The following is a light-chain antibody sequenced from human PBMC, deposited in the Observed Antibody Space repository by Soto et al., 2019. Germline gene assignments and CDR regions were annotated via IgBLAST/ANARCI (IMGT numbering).Light chain of an antibody. CDR1: QSVGNS. J-gene: IGKJ1*01. Sequence: DIQMTQSPSTLSASVGDRVSITCRAGQSVGNSLAWYQQRPGKAPKLLIFDASTLESGVPSRFSGSGSGTEFTLTISRVQPEDFATYYCQQYETYLKTFGQGTKVDIK. CDR3: QQYETYLKT. V-gene: IGKV1-5*01. CDR2: DAS.